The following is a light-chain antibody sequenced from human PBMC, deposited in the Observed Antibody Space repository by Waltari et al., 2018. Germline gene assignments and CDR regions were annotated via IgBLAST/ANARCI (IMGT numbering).Light chain of an antibody. CDR1: QSVSIW. J-gene: IGKJ1*01. Sequence: DIQMTQSPSTLSASVGDRVTITCRASQSVSIWLAWYQQKPGKAPNLLIYKASTLESGVPSRFSGSGSGTEFTRTVSSLQPDDFATYYCQQYNSYSRTVGQGTKVEI. V-gene: IGKV1-5*03. CDR2: KAS. CDR3: QQYNSYSRT.